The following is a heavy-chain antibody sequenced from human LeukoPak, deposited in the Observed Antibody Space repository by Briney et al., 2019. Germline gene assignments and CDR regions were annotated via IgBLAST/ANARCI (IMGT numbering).Heavy chain of an antibody. V-gene: IGHV3-33*01. CDR3: ARDRGASIVATIFDY. J-gene: IGHJ4*02. D-gene: IGHD5-12*01. CDR1: GFTFSSYG. CDR2: IWYDGSNK. Sequence: GRSLRLSCAASGFTFSSYGTHWVRQAPGKGLEWVAVIWYDGSNKYYADSVKGRFTISRDNSKNTLYLQMNSLRAEDTAVYYCARDRGASIVATIFDYWGQGTLVTVSS.